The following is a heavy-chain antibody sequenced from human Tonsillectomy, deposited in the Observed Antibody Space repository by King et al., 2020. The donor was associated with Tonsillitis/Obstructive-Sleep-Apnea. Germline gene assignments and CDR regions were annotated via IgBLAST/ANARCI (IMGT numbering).Heavy chain of an antibody. D-gene: IGHD2-2*01. Sequence: QLVQSGGGVVQPGRSLRLSCAASGFTFSSYAIHWVRQAPGKGLEWVAIISNDGSNKYYADSVKGRFTISRDNSKNTLYLQMNSLRDEDTAVYYCSAMGLWGQGHLVTVSS. CDR3: SAMGL. CDR2: ISNDGSNK. J-gene: IGHJ4*02. CDR1: GFTFSSYA. V-gene: IGHV3-30*04.